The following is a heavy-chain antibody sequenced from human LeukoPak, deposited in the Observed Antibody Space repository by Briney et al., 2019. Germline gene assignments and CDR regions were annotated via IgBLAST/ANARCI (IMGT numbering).Heavy chain of an antibody. Sequence: GGSLRLSCAASGFTFSSYAMSWVRQAPGKGLEWVSAISGSGGSTYYADSVKGRFTISRDNSKNTLYLQMDSLRAEDTAVYYCAKGRRITIFGVVTSYFDYWGQGTLVTVSS. J-gene: IGHJ4*02. V-gene: IGHV3-23*01. CDR1: GFTFSSYA. CDR3: AKGRRITIFGVVTSYFDY. CDR2: ISGSGGST. D-gene: IGHD3-3*01.